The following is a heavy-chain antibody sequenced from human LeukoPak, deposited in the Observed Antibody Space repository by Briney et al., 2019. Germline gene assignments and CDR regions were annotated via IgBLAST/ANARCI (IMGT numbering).Heavy chain of an antibody. D-gene: IGHD5-18*01. CDR3: ATSGYTYGLDY. Sequence: GGSLRLSCAAPGFTFDDYAMHWVRQAPGKGLEWVSGISWNSGSIGYAGSVKGRFTISRDNAKNSLYLQMNSLRAEDTALYYCATSGYTYGLDYWGQGTLVTVSS. CDR1: GFTFDDYA. CDR2: ISWNSGSI. J-gene: IGHJ4*02. V-gene: IGHV3-9*01.